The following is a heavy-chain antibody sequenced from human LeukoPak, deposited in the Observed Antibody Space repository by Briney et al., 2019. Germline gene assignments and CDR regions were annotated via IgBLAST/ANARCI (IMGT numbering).Heavy chain of an antibody. D-gene: IGHD2-2*01. Sequence: GGSLRLSCAASGFTFSSYSMNWVCQAPGKGLEWVSSISSSSSYIYYADSVKGRFTISRDNAKNSLYLQMNSLRAEDTAVYYCAREGSSPWFDPWGQGTLVTVSS. J-gene: IGHJ5*02. V-gene: IGHV3-21*01. CDR3: AREGSSPWFDP. CDR1: GFTFSSYS. CDR2: ISSSSSYI.